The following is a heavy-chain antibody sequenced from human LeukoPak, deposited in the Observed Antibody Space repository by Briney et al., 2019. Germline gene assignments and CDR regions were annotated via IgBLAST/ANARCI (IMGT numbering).Heavy chain of an antibody. CDR1: GFTFSGYS. CDR2: ITSSPNYI. D-gene: IGHD3-10*01. V-gene: IGHV3-21*01. CDR3: ARDTRGASDY. J-gene: IGHJ4*02. Sequence: GGSLRLSCIASGFTFSGYSMNWVRQAPGKGLEWVSSITSSPNYIYYADSVKGRFTISRDNAKNSLYLQMNSLRAEDTAVYYCARDTRGASDYWGQGTLVTVSS.